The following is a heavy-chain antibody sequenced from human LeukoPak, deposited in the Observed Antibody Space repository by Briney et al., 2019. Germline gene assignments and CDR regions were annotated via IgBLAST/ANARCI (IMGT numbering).Heavy chain of an antibody. Sequence: SETLSLTCTVSGGSISSGSYYRSWIRQPAGKGLEWIGRIYTSGSTNYNPSLKSRVTISVDTSKNQFSLKLSSVTAADTAVYYCARSGYSSSWYSRWDYYYYGMDVWGQGTTVTVSS. CDR2: IYTSGST. CDR1: GGSISSGSYY. D-gene: IGHD6-13*01. CDR3: ARSGYSSSWYSRWDYYYYGMDV. J-gene: IGHJ6*02. V-gene: IGHV4-61*02.